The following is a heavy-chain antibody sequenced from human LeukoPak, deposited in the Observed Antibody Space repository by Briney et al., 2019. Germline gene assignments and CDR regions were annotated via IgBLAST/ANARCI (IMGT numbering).Heavy chain of an antibody. D-gene: IGHD2-15*01. CDR1: GGSMSTSDNY. V-gene: IGHV4-61*02. Sequence: ASQTLSLTCTVSGGSMSTSDNYWNWIRQPAGKGLEWIGRIYTSGSTTYNPSLKSRATMSLDTSKNQVSLKLSSVTAADTAVYYCARIFCSGGNCYHFDYWGQGTLVTVSS. CDR2: IYTSGST. CDR3: ARIFCSGGNCYHFDY. J-gene: IGHJ4*02.